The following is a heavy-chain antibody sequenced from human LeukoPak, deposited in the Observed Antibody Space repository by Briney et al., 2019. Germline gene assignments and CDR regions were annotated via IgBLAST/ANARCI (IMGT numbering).Heavy chain of an antibody. CDR3: ARGSDYYGSGSYFIDAFDI. D-gene: IGHD3-10*01. V-gene: IGHV3-21*01. Sequence: GGSLRLSCAASGFTFSSYSMNWVRQAPGKGLEWVSSISSSSSYIYYADSVKGRFTISRDNAKNSLYLQMNSLRAEDTAVYYCARGSDYYGSGSYFIDAFDIWGQGTMVTASS. CDR1: GFTFSSYS. J-gene: IGHJ3*02. CDR2: ISSSSSYI.